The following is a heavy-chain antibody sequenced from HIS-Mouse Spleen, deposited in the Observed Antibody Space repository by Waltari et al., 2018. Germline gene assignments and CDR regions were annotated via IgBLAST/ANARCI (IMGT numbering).Heavy chain of an antibody. CDR3: ASIVGASNWFDP. D-gene: IGHD1-26*01. CDR2: ISSSSSYI. J-gene: IGHJ5*02. Sequence: EVQLVESGGGLVKPGGSLRLSCAASGFTFSSYSMNWVRQAPGKGLEWVSSISSSSSYIYYADSVKGRFTISRDNAKNSLYLQMNSLRAEDTAVYYCASIVGASNWFDPWGQGTLVTVSS. V-gene: IGHV3-21*01. CDR1: GFTFSSYS.